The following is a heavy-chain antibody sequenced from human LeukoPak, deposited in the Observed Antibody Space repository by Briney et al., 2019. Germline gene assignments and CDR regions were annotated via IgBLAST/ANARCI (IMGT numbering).Heavy chain of an antibody. Sequence: PSETLSLTCTVSGDSISSYYWSWIRQPAGKGLEWIGRIHTSGSTNYNPSLKSRVTISVDTSKNQFSLNLNSVTAADTAVYYCALWGYFDSSGRHFWGQGTLVTVSS. D-gene: IGHD3-22*01. J-gene: IGHJ4*02. CDR1: GDSISSYY. CDR2: IHTSGST. CDR3: ALWGYFDSSGRHF. V-gene: IGHV4-4*07.